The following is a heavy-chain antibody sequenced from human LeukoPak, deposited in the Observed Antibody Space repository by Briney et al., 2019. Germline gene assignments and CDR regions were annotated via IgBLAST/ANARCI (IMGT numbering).Heavy chain of an antibody. Sequence: SETLSLTCAVSGGSISSGGYYWSWIRQHPGKGLEWIGYIYYSGSTYYNPSLKSRVTISVDTSKNQFSLKLSSVTAADTAVYYCARGEIAYFDYWGQGTLVTVSS. CDR3: ARGEIAYFDY. J-gene: IGHJ4*02. V-gene: IGHV4-31*11. CDR2: IYYSGST. CDR1: GGSISSGGYY.